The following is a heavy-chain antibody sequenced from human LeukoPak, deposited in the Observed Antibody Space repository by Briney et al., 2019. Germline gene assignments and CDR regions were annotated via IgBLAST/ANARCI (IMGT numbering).Heavy chain of an antibody. J-gene: IGHJ6*04. CDR2: IIPIFGTA. Sequence: GASVKVSCKASGGTLSSYAISWVRQAPGQGLEWMGGIIPIFGTANYAQKFQGRVTITADESTSTAYMELSSLRSEDTAVYYCARGYYGVRIVATLSSYYYGMDVWGKGTTVTVSS. CDR1: GGTLSSYA. D-gene: IGHD5-12*01. V-gene: IGHV1-69*13. CDR3: ARGYYGVRIVATLSSYYYGMDV.